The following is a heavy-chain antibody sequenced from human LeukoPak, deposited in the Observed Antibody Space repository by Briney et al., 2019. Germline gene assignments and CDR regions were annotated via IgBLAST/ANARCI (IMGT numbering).Heavy chain of an antibody. CDR2: ISSSSSYI. J-gene: IGHJ6*03. D-gene: IGHD2-15*01. CDR1: GFTFSSYE. V-gene: IGHV3-21*04. CDR3: AREPGYCSGGSCNYYYYYYMDV. Sequence: GGSLRLSCAASGFTFSSYETNWVRQAPGKGLEWVSSISSSSSYITYADSVKGRFTISRDNGKNSPYLQMNSLRAEDTAVYYCAREPGYCSGGSCNYYYYYYMDVWGKGTTVTVSS.